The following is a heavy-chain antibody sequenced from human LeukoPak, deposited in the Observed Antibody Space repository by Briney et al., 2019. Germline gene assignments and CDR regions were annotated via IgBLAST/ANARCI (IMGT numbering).Heavy chain of an antibody. J-gene: IGHJ4*02. CDR3: ARASTLYYYDTSGYFY. CDR1: GFTFSNYW. V-gene: IGHV3-74*01. D-gene: IGHD3-22*01. CDR2: INSDGSST. Sequence: QPGGSLRLSCAASGFTFSNYWMHWVRQAPGKGLVWVSRINSDGSSTSYADPVKGRFTISRDNAKNTLYLQMNSLRAEDTAVYYCARASTLYYYDTSGYFYWSQGTLVTVSS.